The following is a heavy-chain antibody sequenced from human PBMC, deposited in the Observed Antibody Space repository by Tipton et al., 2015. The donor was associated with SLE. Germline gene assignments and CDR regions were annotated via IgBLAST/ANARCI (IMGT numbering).Heavy chain of an antibody. CDR2: INHSGST. J-gene: IGHJ4*02. CDR3: ARVEMATIKD. Sequence: GLVKPSETLSLTCAVYGGSFSGYYWSWIRQPPGKGLEWIGEINHSGSTNYNPSLKSRVTISVDTSKNQFSLKLSSVTAADTAVYYCARVEMATIKDWGQGTLVTVSS. D-gene: IGHD5-24*01. V-gene: IGHV4-34*01. CDR1: GGSFSGYY.